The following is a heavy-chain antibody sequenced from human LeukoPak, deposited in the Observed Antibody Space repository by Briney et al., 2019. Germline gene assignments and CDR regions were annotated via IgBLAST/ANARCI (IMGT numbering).Heavy chain of an antibody. CDR2: IIPIFGTA. V-gene: IGHV1-69*05. D-gene: IGHD1-20*01. CDR3: ARGPYNWNDGRYFDY. CDR1: GGTFSSYA. J-gene: IGHJ4*02. Sequence: SVKASCKASGGTFSSYAISWVRQAPGQGREWMGGIIPIFGTANYAQKFQGRVTITTDESTSTAYMELSSLRSEDTAVYYCARGPYNWNDGRYFDYWGQGTLVTVSS.